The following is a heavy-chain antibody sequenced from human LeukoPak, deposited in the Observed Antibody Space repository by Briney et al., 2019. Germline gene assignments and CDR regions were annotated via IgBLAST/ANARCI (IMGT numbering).Heavy chain of an antibody. D-gene: IGHD3-3*01. CDR1: GGSISSGGYY. V-gene: IGHV4-31*03. CDR2: IYYSGST. Sequence: SETLSLTCTVSGGSISSGGYYWSWIRQHPGKGLEWIGYIYYSGSTYYNPSLKSRVTISVDTSKNQFSLKLNSVTAADTAVYYCARATYYDFWSGYILDVWGKGTTVTVSS. J-gene: IGHJ6*04. CDR3: ARATYYDFWSGYILDV.